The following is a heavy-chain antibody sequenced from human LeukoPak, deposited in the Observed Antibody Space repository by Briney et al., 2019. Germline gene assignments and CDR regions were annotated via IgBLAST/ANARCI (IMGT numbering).Heavy chain of an antibody. D-gene: IGHD6-13*01. CDR1: GYTFTSYY. CDR2: INPSGGST. J-gene: IGHJ6*02. Sequence: ASVKVSCKASGYTFTSYYMHWVRQAPGQGLEWMGIINPSGGSTSYAQKFQGRVTMTRDTSTSTVYMELSSLRSEDTAVYYCARLSGSSGDYYYGMDVWGQGTTVTVSS. V-gene: IGHV1-46*01. CDR3: ARLSGSSGDYYYGMDV.